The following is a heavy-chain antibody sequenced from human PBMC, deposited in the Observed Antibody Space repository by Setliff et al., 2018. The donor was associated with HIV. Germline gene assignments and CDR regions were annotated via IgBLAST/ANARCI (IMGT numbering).Heavy chain of an antibody. D-gene: IGHD5-18*01. Sequence: PGGSLRLSCAASGFTFSSYGMHWVRQAPGKGLEWVAFIRYDGSNKYYADSVKGRFTISRESAKNSLYLQMSNLRPEDTGVYYCLRGSIQVPGLDHMDVCGKGTTVTVSS. CDR2: IRYDGSNK. J-gene: IGHJ6*03. CDR1: GFTFSSYG. CDR3: LRGSIQVPGLDHMDV. V-gene: IGHV3-30*02.